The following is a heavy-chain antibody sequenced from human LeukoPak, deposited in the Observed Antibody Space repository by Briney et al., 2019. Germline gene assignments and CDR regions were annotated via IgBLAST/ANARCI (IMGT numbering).Heavy chain of an antibody. D-gene: IGHD3-22*01. CDR2: INHSGST. Sequence: SETLSLTCAVYGVSFSGYYWSWIRQPPGKGLEWIGEINHSGSTNYNPSLKSRVTISLDPSKHQFSLKLSSVTAADTAVYYCASVYYYDSSGYYALFDYWGQGTLVTVYS. J-gene: IGHJ4*02. V-gene: IGHV4-34*01. CDR3: ASVYYYDSSGYYALFDY. CDR1: GVSFSGYY.